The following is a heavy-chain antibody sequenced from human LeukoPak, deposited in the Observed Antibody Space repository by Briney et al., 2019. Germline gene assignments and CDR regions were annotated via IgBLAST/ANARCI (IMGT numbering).Heavy chain of an antibody. CDR2: ISYSSSTI. Sequence: PGGSLRLSCAASGFTFSSYSMNWVRQAPGKGLEWVSYISYSSSTIYYADSVKGRFTISRDNAKNSLYLQMNSLRAEDTAVYYCARDKKNTPYYYYGMDVWGQGTTVTVSS. CDR3: ARDKKNTPYYYYGMDV. J-gene: IGHJ6*02. V-gene: IGHV3-48*01. CDR1: GFTFSSYS.